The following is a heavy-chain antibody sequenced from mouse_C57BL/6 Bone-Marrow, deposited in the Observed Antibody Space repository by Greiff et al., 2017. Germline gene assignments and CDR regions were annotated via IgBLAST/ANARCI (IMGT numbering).Heavy chain of an antibody. CDR2: IWWDDDK. D-gene: IGHD1-1*01. V-gene: IGHV8-8*01. CDR1: GFSLNTFDMS. CDR3: ARGYYGSSSWFAY. Sequence: QVTLKVSGPGILQPSQTLSLTCSFSGFSLNTFDMSVVWIRQPSGKGLEWLAHIWWDDDKYYNPALHNRLTISKDTSKNLVCLKIANVDTADTATYYGARGYYGSSSWFAYWGQGTLVTVSA. J-gene: IGHJ3*01.